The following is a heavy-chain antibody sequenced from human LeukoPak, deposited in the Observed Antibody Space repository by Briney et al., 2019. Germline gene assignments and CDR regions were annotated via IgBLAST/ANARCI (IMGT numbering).Heavy chain of an antibody. CDR3: ARGGYYYDSSAPNWFDP. J-gene: IGHJ5*02. CDR2: MNPNSGNT. Sequence: GASVKVSCKASGYTFTSYDINWVRQATGQGLEWMGWMNPNSGNTGYAQKFQGRVTITRNTSISTAYMELSSLRSEGTAVHYCARGGYYYDSSAPNWFDPWGQGTLVTVSS. V-gene: IGHV1-8*03. CDR1: GYTFTSYD. D-gene: IGHD3-22*01.